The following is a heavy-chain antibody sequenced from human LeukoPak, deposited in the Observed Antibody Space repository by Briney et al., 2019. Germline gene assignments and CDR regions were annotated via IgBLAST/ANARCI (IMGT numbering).Heavy chain of an antibody. Sequence: GGSLRLTCAASGFTFDDYAVHWVRQAPGKGLEWVSGISWNSGSIGYADSVKGRFTISRDNAKNSLYLQMNSLRAEDTALYYCAKAGITSSSSFDYWGQGTLVTVSS. J-gene: IGHJ4*02. D-gene: IGHD1-14*01. CDR2: ISWNSGSI. CDR3: AKAGITSSSSFDY. CDR1: GFTFDDYA. V-gene: IGHV3-9*01.